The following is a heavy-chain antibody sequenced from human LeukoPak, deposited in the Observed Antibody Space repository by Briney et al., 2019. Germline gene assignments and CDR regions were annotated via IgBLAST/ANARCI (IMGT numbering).Heavy chain of an antibody. CDR1: GFTFSSYV. J-gene: IGHJ5*02. CDR2: ISVSGGST. V-gene: IGHV3-23*01. Sequence: GGSLRLSCAASGFTFSSYVMSWVRRAPGKGLEWVSGISVSGGSTNYADSVKGRFTITRDNSKNTLYLQMNSLRAEDTAVYYCAKEAGVAGKYDPWGQGTLVIVSS. CDR3: AKEAGVAGKYDP. D-gene: IGHD6-19*01.